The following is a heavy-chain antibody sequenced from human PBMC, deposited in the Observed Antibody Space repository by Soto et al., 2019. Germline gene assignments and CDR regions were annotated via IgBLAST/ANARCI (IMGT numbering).Heavy chain of an antibody. CDR2: ISYDGILK. Sequence: QVHLVESGGGVVQPWRSLRLSCEASGFTFSAFGMHWVRQAPGKGLEWVAIISYDGILKYYADSVKGRFTISRDTAKRALYLQMNSLRPEATAVYFCAKDFKISGGHYGSLNYYYGMDVWGQGTTVTVSS. CDR1: GFTFSAFG. J-gene: IGHJ6*02. V-gene: IGHV3-30*18. CDR3: AKDFKISGGHYGSLNYYYGMDV. D-gene: IGHD3-10*01.